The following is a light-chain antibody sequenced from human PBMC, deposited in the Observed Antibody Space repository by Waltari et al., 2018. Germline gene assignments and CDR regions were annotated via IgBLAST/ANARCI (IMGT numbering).Light chain of an antibody. CDR2: DVS. V-gene: IGLV2-14*03. CDR3: SSYISSSTLEV. J-gene: IGLJ3*02. Sequence: QSALTQPASVSGSPGQSIPISCTGTSSDVGGYNYVSWYQQHPGKVPKLMIFDVSNRPSGVSNRFSGSKSGNTASLTISGLQAEDEADYYCSSYISSSTLEVFGGGTRLTVL. CDR1: SSDVGGYNY.